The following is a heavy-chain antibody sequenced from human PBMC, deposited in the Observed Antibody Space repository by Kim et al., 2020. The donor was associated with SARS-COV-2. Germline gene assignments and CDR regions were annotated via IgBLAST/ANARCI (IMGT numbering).Heavy chain of an antibody. Sequence: SETLSLTCTVSGGSISSSSYYWGWIRQPPGKGLEWIGSIYYSGSTYYNPSLKSRVTISVDTSKNQFSLKLSSVTAADTAVYYCARQGLSSGSTPFDYWG. CDR1: GGSISSSSYY. CDR2: IYYSGST. D-gene: IGHD3-10*01. V-gene: IGHV4-39*01. CDR3: ARQGLSSGSTPFDY. J-gene: IGHJ4*01.